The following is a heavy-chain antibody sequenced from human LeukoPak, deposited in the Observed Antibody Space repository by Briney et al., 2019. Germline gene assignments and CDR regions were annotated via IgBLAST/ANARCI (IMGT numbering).Heavy chain of an antibody. D-gene: IGHD6-25*01. CDR1: GFTFSSYA. J-gene: IGHJ6*03. V-gene: IGHV3-30*04. Sequence: GRSLRLSCAASGFTFSSYAMHWVRQAPGKGLEWVAVISYDGSNKYYADSVKGRFTISRDNSKNTPYLQMNSLRAEDTAVYYCARGPRGSGYYYYYMDVWGKGTTVTVSS. CDR2: ISYDGSNK. CDR3: ARGPRGSGYYYYYMDV.